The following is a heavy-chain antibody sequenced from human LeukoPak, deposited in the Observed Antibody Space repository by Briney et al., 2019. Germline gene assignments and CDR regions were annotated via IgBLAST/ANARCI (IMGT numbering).Heavy chain of an antibody. Sequence: GGSLRLSCAASGFTFSSYGMHWVRQAPGKGLEWVAVISYDGSNKYYADSVKGRFTISRDNSKNTLYLQMNSLRAEDTAVYYCAKGDSSSWYMDYWGQGTLATVSS. CDR2: ISYDGSNK. CDR3: AKGDSSSWYMDY. D-gene: IGHD6-13*01. CDR1: GFTFSSYG. V-gene: IGHV3-30*18. J-gene: IGHJ4*02.